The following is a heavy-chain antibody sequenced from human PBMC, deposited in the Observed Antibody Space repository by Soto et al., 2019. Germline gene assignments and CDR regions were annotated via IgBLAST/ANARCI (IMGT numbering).Heavy chain of an antibody. Sequence: ASVKVSCKASGYTFIRYTIHWVRQAPGQRLEWMGWINAGNGNTRYSQKFQGRVTITRDTSASTAYMELSSLRSEDTAVYYCAREGVLRLLEWLPAAQNYSYGMGVWGQGTTVTVSS. V-gene: IGHV1-3*01. J-gene: IGHJ6*02. CDR1: GYTFIRYT. D-gene: IGHD3-3*01. CDR3: AREGVLRLLEWLPAAQNYSYGMGV. CDR2: INAGNGNT.